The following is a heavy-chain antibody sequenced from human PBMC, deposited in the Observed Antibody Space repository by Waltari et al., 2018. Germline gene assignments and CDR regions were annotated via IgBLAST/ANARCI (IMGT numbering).Heavy chain of an antibody. V-gene: IGHV4-59*01. CDR3: AIGRLREFDY. Sequence: QVQLQESGPGLVKPSETLSLTCTVSGGSISSYYWSWIRQPPGKGLEWIWYIYYSGNTNYNPSLTSRVTRSVDTSKNQFSLKLSSVTAAYTAVYYCAIGRLREFDYWGQGTLVTVSS. J-gene: IGHJ4*02. D-gene: IGHD5-12*01. CDR2: IYYSGNT. CDR1: GGSISSYY.